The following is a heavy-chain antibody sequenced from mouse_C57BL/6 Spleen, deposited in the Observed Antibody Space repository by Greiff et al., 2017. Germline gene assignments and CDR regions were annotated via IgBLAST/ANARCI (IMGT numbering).Heavy chain of an antibody. Sequence: VMLVESGAELMKPGASVKLSCKATGYTFTGYWIEWVKQRPGHGLEWIGEILPGSGSTNYNEKFKGKATFTAVTSSNTAYMQLSSLTTEDSAIYYCARGLFYYGSSYSWFAYWGQGTLVTVSA. V-gene: IGHV1-9*01. J-gene: IGHJ3*01. CDR3: ARGLFYYGSSYSWFAY. D-gene: IGHD1-1*01. CDR2: ILPGSGST. CDR1: GYTFTGYW.